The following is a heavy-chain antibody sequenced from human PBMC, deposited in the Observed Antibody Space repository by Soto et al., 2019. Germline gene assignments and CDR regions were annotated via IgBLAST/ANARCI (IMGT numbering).Heavy chain of an antibody. D-gene: IGHD3-3*01. V-gene: IGHV3-13*01. CDR2: IGVGGET. CDR1: GFTLSRYD. CDR3: AKDSQVTIFGVAPID. Sequence: PGGSLRLSCAAAGFTLSRYDMHWVRQRSGKGLEWVSAIGVGGETYQPGSVKGRFTISRDNSKNTLYLQMNSPRAEDTAVYYCAKDSQVTIFGVAPIDWGQGTLDTVSS. J-gene: IGHJ1*01.